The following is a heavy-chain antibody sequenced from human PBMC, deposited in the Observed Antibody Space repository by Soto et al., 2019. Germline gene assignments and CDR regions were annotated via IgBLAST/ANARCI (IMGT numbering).Heavy chain of an antibody. J-gene: IGHJ4*02. D-gene: IGHD1-26*01. CDR3: ARGRLGGAAD. V-gene: IGHV4-34*01. CDR2: INHSGST. CDR1: GASFSGYY. Sequence: QVQLQQWGAGLLKPSETLSLTCAVYGASFSGYYWSWIRQPPGKGLEWIGEINHSGSTNYNPSLKSRVTISVDTSKNQFSPKLSSVTAADTAVYYWARGRLGGAADWGQGTLVTVSS.